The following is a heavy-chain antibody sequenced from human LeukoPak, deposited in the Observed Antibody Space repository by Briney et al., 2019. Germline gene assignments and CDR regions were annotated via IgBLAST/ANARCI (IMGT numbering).Heavy chain of an antibody. CDR3: AKISHDYGDSADY. J-gene: IGHJ4*02. CDR1: GFTFSSYG. V-gene: IGHV3-30*02. D-gene: IGHD4-17*01. CDR2: IRYDGSNK. Sequence: GGSLRLSCAASGFTFSSYGMHWVRQAPGKGLEWVAFIRYDGSNKYYADSVKGRFTISRDNAKNSLYLQMNSLRAEDTAMYYCAKISHDYGDSADYWGQGTLVTVSS.